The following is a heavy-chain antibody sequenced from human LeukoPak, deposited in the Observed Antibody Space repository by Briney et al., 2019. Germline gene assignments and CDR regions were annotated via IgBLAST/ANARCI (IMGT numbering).Heavy chain of an antibody. CDR3: ARGQMVRGVITTTTDWYFDL. CDR1: GYTFTSYA. V-gene: IGHV1-46*01. CDR2: INPSGGST. D-gene: IGHD3-10*01. J-gene: IGHJ2*01. Sequence: ASVKVSCKASGYTFTSYAMHWVRQAPGQGLEWMGIINPSGGSTSYAQKFQGRVTMTRDTSTSTVYMELSSLRSEDTAVYYCARGQMVRGVITTTTDWYFDLWGRGTLVTVSS.